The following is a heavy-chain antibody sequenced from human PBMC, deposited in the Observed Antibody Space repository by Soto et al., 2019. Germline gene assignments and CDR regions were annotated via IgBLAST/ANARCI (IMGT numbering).Heavy chain of an antibody. J-gene: IGHJ6*02. D-gene: IGHD6-13*01. CDR2: IRSKANSYAT. Sequence: EVQLVESGGGLVQPGGSLKLSCAASGFTFSGSAMHWVRQASGKGLEWVGRIRSKANSYATAYAASVKGRFTISRDDSKNTAYLQMNSLKTEDTAVYYCTRLGVAAQLYYYYGMDVWGQGTTVTVSS. CDR3: TRLGVAAQLYYYYGMDV. V-gene: IGHV3-73*02. CDR1: GFTFSGSA.